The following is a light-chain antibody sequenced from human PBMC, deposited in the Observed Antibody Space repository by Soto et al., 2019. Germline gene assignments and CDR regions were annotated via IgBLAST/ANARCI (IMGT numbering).Light chain of an antibody. J-gene: IGLJ1*01. Sequence: QSALTQPPSASGSPGQSVTISCTGTSSDVGDYNFVSWYQHHPGKAPKLMIYEVVKRPSGVPDRFSGSKSGNTASLTVSGLQAEDEADYFCSSYGGNTNYVFGTGTKLTVL. CDR1: SSDVGDYNF. CDR2: EVV. CDR3: SSYGGNTNYV. V-gene: IGLV2-8*01.